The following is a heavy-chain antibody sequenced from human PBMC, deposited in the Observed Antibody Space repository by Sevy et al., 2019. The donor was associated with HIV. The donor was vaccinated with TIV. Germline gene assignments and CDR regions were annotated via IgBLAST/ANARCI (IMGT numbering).Heavy chain of an antibody. D-gene: IGHD3-22*01. V-gene: IGHV4-59*01. CDR3: ARVGDYYDSSGYYYP. Sequence: SETLSLTCTVSGGSISSYYWSWIRQPPGKGLEWIGYIYYSGSTNYNPSLKSRVTISVDTSKNQFSLKLSSVTAADMAVYYCARVGDYYDSSGYYYPWGQGTLVTVSS. CDR2: IYYSGST. CDR1: GGSISSYY. J-gene: IGHJ5*02.